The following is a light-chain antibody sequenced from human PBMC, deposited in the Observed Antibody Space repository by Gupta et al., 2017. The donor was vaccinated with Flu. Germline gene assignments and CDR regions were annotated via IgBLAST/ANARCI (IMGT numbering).Light chain of an antibody. CDR2: DAS. CDR3: QQFSC. Sequence: AIQLTQSPSSLSASVGDRVTITCRASQGISSALAWYQQKPGKAPKLLIYDASSLESGVPSRFSGSGSGTDFTLTISSLQPEDFATYYCQQFSCFGQGTRLEIK. V-gene: IGKV1-13*02. J-gene: IGKJ5*01. CDR1: QGISSA.